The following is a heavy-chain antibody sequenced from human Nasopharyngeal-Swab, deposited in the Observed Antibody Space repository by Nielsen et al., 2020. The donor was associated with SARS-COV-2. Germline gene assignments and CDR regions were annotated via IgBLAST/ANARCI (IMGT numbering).Heavy chain of an antibody. D-gene: IGHD3-22*01. J-gene: IGHJ3*02. CDR1: GFTFSSYA. CDR3: ARRGGYYDSSGYLTDAFDI. V-gene: IGHV3-30-3*01. CDR2: ISYDGSNK. Sequence: GESLKISCAASGFTFSSYAMHWVRQAPGKGLEWVAVISYDGSNKYYADSVKGRFTISRDNSKNTLYLQMNSLRAEDTAVYYCARRGGYYDSSGYLTDAFDIWGQGTMVTVSS.